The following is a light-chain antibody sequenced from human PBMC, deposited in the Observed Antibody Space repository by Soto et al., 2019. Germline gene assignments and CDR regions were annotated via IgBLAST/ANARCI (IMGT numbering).Light chain of an antibody. J-gene: IGLJ1*01. CDR2: EGS. V-gene: IGLV2-23*01. CDR3: FSYAGSSTPYV. CDR1: SSDVGSYNL. Sequence: SALTQPASVSGSPGQSITISCTGTSSDVGSYNLVSWYQQHPGKAPKLIIYEGSKRPSGVSNRFSGSKSGNTASLTISGLQAEDEADYYCFSYAGSSTPYVFGTGTQLTVL.